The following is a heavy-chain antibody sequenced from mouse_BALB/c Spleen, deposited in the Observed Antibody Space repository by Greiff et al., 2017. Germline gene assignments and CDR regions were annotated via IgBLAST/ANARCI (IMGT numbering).Heavy chain of an antibody. CDR3: ARRDYEFAY. CDR2: ISSGGSYT. CDR1: GFTFSSYA. V-gene: IGHV5-9-3*01. D-gene: IGHD2-4*01. Sequence: EVKLMESGGGLVKPGGSLKLSCAASGFTFSSYAMSWVRQTPEKRLEWVATISSGGSYTYYPDSVKGRFTISRDNAKNTLYLQMSSLRSEDTAMYYCARRDYEFAYWGQGTLVTVSA. J-gene: IGHJ3*01.